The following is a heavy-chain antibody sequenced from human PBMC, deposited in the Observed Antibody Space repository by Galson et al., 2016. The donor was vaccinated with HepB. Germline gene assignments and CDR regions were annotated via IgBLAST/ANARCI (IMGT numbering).Heavy chain of an antibody. CDR2: IWYDGSNK. D-gene: IGHD2-2*01. J-gene: IGHJ4*02. Sequence: SLRLSCAASGFTFSSYGMHWVRQAPGKGLEWVAVIWYDGSNKYYADSVKGRFTISRDNSKNTLYLQMNSLRAEDTAVYYCAPGPYCSSTSCYQKTRALWYWGQGTLVTVSS. CDR3: APGPYCSSTSCYQKTRALWY. V-gene: IGHV3-33*01. CDR1: GFTFSSYG.